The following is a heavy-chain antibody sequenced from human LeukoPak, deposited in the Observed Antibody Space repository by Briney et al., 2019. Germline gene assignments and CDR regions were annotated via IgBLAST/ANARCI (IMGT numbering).Heavy chain of an antibody. Sequence: ASVKVSCKASGYTFTSYFLHGLQQPPGKGLEGMGIINPSGGTTSYAQKFQGRVTITRDTSTSTVYMELSSLRSEDAAVYYCARDRLRGRWLQYPYYYYYYMDVWGKGTTVTISS. V-gene: IGHV1-46*01. J-gene: IGHJ6*03. CDR2: INPSGGTT. D-gene: IGHD5-24*01. CDR3: ARDRLRGRWLQYPYYYYYYMDV. CDR1: GYTFTSYF.